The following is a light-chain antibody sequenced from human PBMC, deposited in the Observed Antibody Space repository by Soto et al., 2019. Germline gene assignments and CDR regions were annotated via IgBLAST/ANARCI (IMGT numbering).Light chain of an antibody. V-gene: IGLV2-14*01. Sequence: QSALTQPASVSGSPGQSITISCTGTSSDVGGYNYVSWYQHHPGKDPKVMIYEVSHRASGVSSRFSGSKSGNTASLTISGLQAEDEADYYCSSYTSSSTLLFGGGTKLTVL. CDR2: EVS. J-gene: IGLJ2*01. CDR3: SSYTSSSTLL. CDR1: SSDVGGYNY.